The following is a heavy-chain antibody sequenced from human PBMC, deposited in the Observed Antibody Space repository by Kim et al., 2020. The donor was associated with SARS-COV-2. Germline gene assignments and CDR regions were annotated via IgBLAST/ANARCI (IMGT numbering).Heavy chain of an antibody. CDR2: ISSSSSYT. J-gene: IGHJ4*02. Sequence: GGSLRLSCAASGFTFSDYYISWIRQAPGKGLEVVSCISSSSSYTNYADSVKGRFTISRDNAKNSLYLQMNSLRAEDTAVYYCARDANVLLWFGEGAAEGYHFDYGRQGTLVTVSS. V-gene: IGHV3-11*05. D-gene: IGHD3-10*01. CDR1: GFTFSDYY. CDR3: ARDANVLLWFGEGAAEGYHFDY.